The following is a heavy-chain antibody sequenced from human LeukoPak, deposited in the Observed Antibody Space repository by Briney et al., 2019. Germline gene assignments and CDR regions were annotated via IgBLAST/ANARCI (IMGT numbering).Heavy chain of an antibody. CDR1: GYSISSGYY. V-gene: IGHV4-38-2*01. D-gene: IGHD3-3*01. CDR2: IYHSGST. J-gene: IGHJ4*02. Sequence: ASETLSLTCAVSGYSISSGYYWGWIRQPPGKGLEWIGSIYHSGSTYYNPSLKSRVTTSVDTSKNQFSLKLSSVTAADTAVYYCARHSPSGITIFGVDSSFQFWGQGTLVTVSS. CDR3: ARHSPSGITIFGVDSSFQF.